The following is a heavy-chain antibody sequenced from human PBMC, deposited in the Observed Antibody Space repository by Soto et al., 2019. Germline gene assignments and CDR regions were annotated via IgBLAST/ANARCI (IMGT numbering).Heavy chain of an antibody. CDR3: ARDNSGKYYDFWSGYLNWFDP. Sequence: GGSLRLSCAASGFTFSSYWMSWVRQAPGKGLEWVANIKQDGSEKYYVDSVKGRFTISRDNAKNSLCLQMNSLRAEDTAVYYCARDNSGKYYDFWSGYLNWFDPWGQGTLVTVSS. D-gene: IGHD3-3*01. V-gene: IGHV3-7*03. CDR1: GFTFSSYW. J-gene: IGHJ5*02. CDR2: IKQDGSEK.